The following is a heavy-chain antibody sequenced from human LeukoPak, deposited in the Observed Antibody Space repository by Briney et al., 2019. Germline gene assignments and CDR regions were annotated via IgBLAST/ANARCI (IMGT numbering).Heavy chain of an antibody. Sequence: GASVKVSCKASGYTFTSYYMHWVRQAPGQGLEWMGIINPSGGSTSYAQKFQGRVTMTRDTSTSTVYMELSSLRSEDTAVYYCARGGPDTTRDFRYLDYWGQGTLVTVSS. CDR1: GYTFTSYY. D-gene: IGHD1-14*01. J-gene: IGHJ4*02. CDR2: INPSGGST. CDR3: ARGGPDTTRDFRYLDY. V-gene: IGHV1-46*01.